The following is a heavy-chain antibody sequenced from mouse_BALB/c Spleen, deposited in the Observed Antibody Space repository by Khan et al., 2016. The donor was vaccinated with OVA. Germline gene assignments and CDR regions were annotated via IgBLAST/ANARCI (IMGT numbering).Heavy chain of an antibody. J-gene: IGHJ4*01. Sequence: QVQLKQSGPGLVAPSQSLSITCTISGFSLTNYGVHWLRQPPGRGLEWLVVIWSDGSTTYNSALKSRLSISKDNSKSQVFLKMNSLQTDDTAMKYCARQPYYHYNIMDYWGQGTSGTVSS. CDR3: ARQPYYHYNIMDY. V-gene: IGHV2-6-1*01. D-gene: IGHD2-10*01. CDR2: IWSDGST. CDR1: GFSLTNYG.